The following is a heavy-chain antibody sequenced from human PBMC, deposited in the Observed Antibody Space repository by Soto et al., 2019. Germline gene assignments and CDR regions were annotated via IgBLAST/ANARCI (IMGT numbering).Heavy chain of an antibody. CDR1: GYTFTGYY. CDR2: INPNSGGT. Sequence: ASVKVSCKASGYTFTGYYMHWVRQAPGQGLEWMGWINPNSGGTNYAQKFQGWVTMTRDTSISTVYMELSSLRSEDTAVYYCARQSVSYSSSFLYFGYWGQGTLVTVSS. CDR3: ARQSVSYSSSFLYFGY. D-gene: IGHD6-6*01. J-gene: IGHJ4*02. V-gene: IGHV1-2*04.